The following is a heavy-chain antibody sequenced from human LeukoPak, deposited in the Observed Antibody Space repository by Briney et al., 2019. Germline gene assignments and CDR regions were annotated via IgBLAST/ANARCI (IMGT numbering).Heavy chain of an antibody. D-gene: IGHD6-13*01. J-gene: IGHJ6*02. CDR2: IIPIFGTA. CDR3: AIHEYSSSWFTPEYYYCMDV. CDR1: GGTFISYV. Sequence: GSSVKVSCKASGGTFISYVLSWVRQAPGQGLEWMGGIIPIFGTANYAQKFQGRVTITADESTSTAYMELSSLRSEDTAVYYCAIHEYSSSWFTPEYYYCMDVWGQGTTVTVSS. V-gene: IGHV1-69*01.